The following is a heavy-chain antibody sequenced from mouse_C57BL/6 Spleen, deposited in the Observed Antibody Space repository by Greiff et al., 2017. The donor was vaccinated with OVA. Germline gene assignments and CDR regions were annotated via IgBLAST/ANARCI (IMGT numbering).Heavy chain of an antibody. CDR1: GYAFTNYL. Sequence: VQLQQSGAELVRPGTSVTVSCKASGYAFTNYLIEWVKQRPGQGLEWIGVINPGSGGTNYNEKFKGKATLTADKSSSTAYMQLSSLTSEDSAVYFCARVDSSEGFDYWGQGTTLTVSS. J-gene: IGHJ2*01. D-gene: IGHD3-2*02. V-gene: IGHV1-54*01. CDR2: INPGSGGT. CDR3: ARVDSSEGFDY.